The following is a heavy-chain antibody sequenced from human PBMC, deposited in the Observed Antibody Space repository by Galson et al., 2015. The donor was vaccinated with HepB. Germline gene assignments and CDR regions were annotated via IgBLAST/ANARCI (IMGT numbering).Heavy chain of an antibody. CDR3: ARVVVGAHAEYYFDY. CDR2: INAGNGNT. V-gene: IGHV1-3*01. D-gene: IGHD1-26*01. J-gene: IGHJ4*02. CDR1: GYTFTSYA. Sequence: SVKVSCKASGYTFTSYAMHWVRQAPGQRLEWMGWINAGNGNTKYSQKFQGRVTITRDTSASTAYMELSSLRSEDTAVYYCARVVVGAHAEYYFDYWGQGTLVTVSS.